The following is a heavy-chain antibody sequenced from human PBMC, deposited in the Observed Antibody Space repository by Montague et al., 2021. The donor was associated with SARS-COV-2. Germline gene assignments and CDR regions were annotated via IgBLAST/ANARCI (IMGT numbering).Heavy chain of an antibody. CDR1: IGSISSGSYY. J-gene: IGHJ5*02. V-gene: IGHV4-61*02. CDR3: ARDGYSSGWNGLHWFDP. CDR2: IYTSGST. Sequence: TLSLTCTVSIGSISSGSYYWSWIRQPAGKGLEWIGRIYTSGSTNYNPYLKSRVTISVDTSKNQFSLKPSSVTAADTAVYYCARDGYSSGWNGLHWFDPWGQGTLVTVSS. D-gene: IGHD6-25*01.